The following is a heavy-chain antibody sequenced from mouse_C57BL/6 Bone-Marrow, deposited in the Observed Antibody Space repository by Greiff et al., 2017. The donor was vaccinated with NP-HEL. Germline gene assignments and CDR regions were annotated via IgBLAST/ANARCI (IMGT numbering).Heavy chain of an antibody. J-gene: IGHJ3*01. CDR1: GYSFTSYY. CDR3: ARWLRREFAY. CDR2: IYPGSGNT. D-gene: IGHD2-2*01. V-gene: IGHV1-66*01. Sequence: VKLMESGPELVKPGASVKISCKASGYSFTSYYIHWVKQRPGQGLEWIGWIYPGSGNTKYNEKFKGKATLTADTSSSTAYMQLSSLTSEDSAVYYCARWLRREFAYWGQGTLVTVSA.